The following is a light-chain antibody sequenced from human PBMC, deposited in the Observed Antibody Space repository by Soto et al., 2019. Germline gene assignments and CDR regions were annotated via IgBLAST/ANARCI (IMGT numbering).Light chain of an antibody. CDR1: SGHSSYA. CDR2: LNSDGSH. J-gene: IGLJ2*01. V-gene: IGLV4-69*01. CDR3: QTWGTGIQV. Sequence: QSVLTQSPSASASLGASVKLTCTLSSGHSSYAIAWHQQQPERGPRYLMKLNSDGSHNKGDGIPDRFSGSSSGAERYLTISILQSEDEADYYRQTWGTGIQVFGGGTKLTVL.